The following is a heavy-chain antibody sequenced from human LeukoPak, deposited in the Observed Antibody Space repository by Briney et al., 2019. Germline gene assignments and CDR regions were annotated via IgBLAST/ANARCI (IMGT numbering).Heavy chain of an antibody. CDR1: GFTFNNYL. CDR2: ISSDGGKK. D-gene: IGHD3-22*01. V-gene: IGHV3-30*04. CDR3: AREHYDDRGGYSSGLDV. J-gene: IGHJ6*02. Sequence: PGGSLRLSCEASGFTFNNYLIHWVRQAPGKGLEWVALISSDGGKKYYADSVKGRFTISRDNSKDTLFLQMNSLKADDTAVYYCAREHYDDRGGYSSGLDVWGQGTTVTVSS.